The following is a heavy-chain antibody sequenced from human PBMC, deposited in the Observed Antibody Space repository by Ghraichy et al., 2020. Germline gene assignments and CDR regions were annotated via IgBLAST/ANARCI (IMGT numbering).Heavy chain of an antibody. CDR3: ARLGDWYYFDY. CDR1: GFTLSSYG. Sequence: GGSLRLSCAVSGFTLSSYGMHWVRQAPGKGLEWVAAIWNDGNNKYYVDSAKGRFTISRDNSKNTLYLQMNSLRAEDTAVYYCARLGDWYYFDYWGQGTLVTVSS. V-gene: IGHV3-33*01. D-gene: IGHD2-21*02. CDR2: IWNDGNNK. J-gene: IGHJ4*02.